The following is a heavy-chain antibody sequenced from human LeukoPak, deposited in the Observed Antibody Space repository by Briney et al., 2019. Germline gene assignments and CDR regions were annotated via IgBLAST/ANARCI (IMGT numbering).Heavy chain of an antibody. V-gene: IGHV1-18*01. CDR2: ISAYNGNT. Sequence: ASVKVSCKASGYTFTSYGISWVRQAPGQGLEWMGWISAYNGNTNYAQKLQGRVTMTTDTSTSTTYMELSRLKSDDTAVYYCARDVRRNNSSHIDCWGQGALVTVSS. D-gene: IGHD6-13*01. CDR3: ARDVRRNNSSHIDC. CDR1: GYTFTSYG. J-gene: IGHJ4*02.